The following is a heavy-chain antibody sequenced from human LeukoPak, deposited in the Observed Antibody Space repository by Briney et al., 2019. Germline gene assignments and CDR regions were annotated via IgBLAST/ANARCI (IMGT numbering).Heavy chain of an antibody. Sequence: VKVSCKASGFTFTSTAVPWVRQARGQRLERIGWILVGSGNTNYAQMFQERVTLTWDVSTSTAYMVLSSLRSEDTAIYYCASDPPYTSSSAWWGQGTLVTVSS. J-gene: IGHJ4*02. D-gene: IGHD2-2*01. V-gene: IGHV1-58*01. CDR3: ASDPPYTSSSAW. CDR1: GFTFTSTA. CDR2: ILVGSGNT.